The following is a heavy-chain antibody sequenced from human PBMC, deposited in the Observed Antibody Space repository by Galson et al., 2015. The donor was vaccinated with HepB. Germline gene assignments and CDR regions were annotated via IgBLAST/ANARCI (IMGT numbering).Heavy chain of an antibody. CDR1: GFTFSSYA. V-gene: IGHV3-30-3*01. D-gene: IGHD5-12*01. J-gene: IGHJ6*02. Sequence: SLRLSCAASGFTFSSYAMHWVRQAPGKGLEWVAVISYDGSNKYYADSVKGRFTISRDNSKNTLYLQMNSLRAEDTAVYYCARERAVYSGWAGVYYYGMDVWGQGTTVTVSS. CDR2: ISYDGSNK. CDR3: ARERAVYSGWAGVYYYGMDV.